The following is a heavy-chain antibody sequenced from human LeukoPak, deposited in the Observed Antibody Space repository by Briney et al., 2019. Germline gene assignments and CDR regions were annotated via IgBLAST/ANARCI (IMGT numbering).Heavy chain of an antibody. CDR2: ISSSSSYI. D-gene: IGHD3-10*01. CDR3: ARVSGSGTSHY. Sequence: GGSLRLSCAASGFTFSSYSMNWVRQAPGKGLEWVSSISSSSSYINYADSVKGRFAISRDNAKNSLRLQMNILRTEATAVYYCARVSGSGTSHYWGQGKLVTVSS. V-gene: IGHV3-21*01. CDR1: GFTFSSYS. J-gene: IGHJ4*02.